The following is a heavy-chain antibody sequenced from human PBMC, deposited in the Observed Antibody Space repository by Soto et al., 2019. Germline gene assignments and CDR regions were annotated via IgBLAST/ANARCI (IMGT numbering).Heavy chain of an antibody. J-gene: IGHJ6*02. V-gene: IGHV1-69*12. D-gene: IGHD2-2*01. CDR1: GGTFSSYA. CDR2: IIPIFGTA. CDR3: ARNIGYCISTSCPSYYGMDV. Sequence: QVQLVQSGAEVKKPGSSVKVSCKASGGTFSSYAISWVRQAPGQGLEWMGGIIPIFGTANYAQKFQGRVTITADESTSTAYMELSSLRSEDTAVYYCARNIGYCISTSCPSYYGMDVWGQGTTVTVSS.